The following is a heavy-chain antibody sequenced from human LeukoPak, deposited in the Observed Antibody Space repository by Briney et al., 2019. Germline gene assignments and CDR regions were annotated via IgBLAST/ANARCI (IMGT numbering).Heavy chain of an antibody. CDR3: AKADFSGSYRNWFDP. D-gene: IGHD1-26*01. CDR2: IYYSSGST. V-gene: IGHV4-59*01. Sequence: SETLSRTCTVSGGSFSDYYWNWIRQPPGKGLEWIGNIYYSSGSTNYNPSLQSRVTISVDTSKNQFSLNLYSVTAADTAVYYCAKADFSGSYRNWFDPWGQGTLVTVSS. J-gene: IGHJ5*02. CDR1: GGSFSDYY.